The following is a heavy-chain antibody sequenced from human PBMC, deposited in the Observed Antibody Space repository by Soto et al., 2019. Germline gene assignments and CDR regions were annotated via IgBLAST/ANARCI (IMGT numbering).Heavy chain of an antibody. Sequence: ASVKVSCKASGYTFTSYGISWVRQAPGQGLEWMGWISAYNGNTNYAQKLQGRVTMTTDTSTSTAYMELRSLRSDDTAVYYCARDSCSSTSCYPAAADGGDYWGQGTLVTVSS. D-gene: IGHD2-2*01. J-gene: IGHJ4*02. V-gene: IGHV1-18*01. CDR1: GYTFTSYG. CDR3: ARDSCSSTSCYPAAADGGDY. CDR2: ISAYNGNT.